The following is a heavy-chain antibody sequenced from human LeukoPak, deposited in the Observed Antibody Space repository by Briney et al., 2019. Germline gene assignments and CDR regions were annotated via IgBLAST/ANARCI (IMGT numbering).Heavy chain of an antibody. Sequence: KPGGSLRLSCAASGFTFSDYYMSWIRQAPGKGLEWVSYISGSGSTIYYADSVKGRFTMSRDNAKNSLYLQMNSLRAEDTAVYYCARSNYYDRSGSLTNWGQGTLVTVSS. CDR2: ISGSGSTI. J-gene: IGHJ4*02. V-gene: IGHV3-11*04. D-gene: IGHD3-22*01. CDR3: ARSNYYDRSGSLTN. CDR1: GFTFSDYY.